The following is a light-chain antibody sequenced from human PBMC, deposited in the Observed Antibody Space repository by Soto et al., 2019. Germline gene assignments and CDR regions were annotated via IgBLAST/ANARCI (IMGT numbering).Light chain of an antibody. V-gene: IGLV2-14*03. Sequence: ALTQPASVSGSPGQSITISCTGTSSDVGGYNFVTWYQQHPGEAPKLMIHDVSSRASGVPNRFSGSKSGTTASLTISGLHAEFEADYYCCSYAISTSYAFGTGTKIT. J-gene: IGLJ1*01. CDR1: SSDVGGYNF. CDR3: CSYAISTSYA. CDR2: DVS.